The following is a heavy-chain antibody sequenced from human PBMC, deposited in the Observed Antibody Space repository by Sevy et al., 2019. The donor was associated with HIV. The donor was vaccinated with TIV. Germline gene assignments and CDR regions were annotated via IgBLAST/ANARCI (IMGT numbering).Heavy chain of an antibody. J-gene: IGHJ5*01. Sequence: SETLSLTCAVSSYSVGSDNYWGWSRQSPGKGLEWIGIIYRSGTTYYNPSLKSRVTISVDTSKNQFSLKLSSVTASDTAVYFCARALGMATFGQIRFDSWGQGTLVTVSS. V-gene: IGHV4-38-2*01. CDR3: ARALGMATFGQIRFDS. D-gene: IGHD3-10*01. CDR2: IYRSGTT. CDR1: SYSVGSDNY.